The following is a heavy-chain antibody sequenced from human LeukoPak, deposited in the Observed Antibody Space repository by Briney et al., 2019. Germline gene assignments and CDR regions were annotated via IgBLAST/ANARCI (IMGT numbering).Heavy chain of an antibody. D-gene: IGHD2-8*01. Sequence: VASVKVSCKASGYTFTGYYLHWVRLAPGQGLEWMGWINPNSGGTNYAQKFQGRVTMTRDTSISTAYMELTRLTSDDTAVYYCARRGAGTRNAFDVWGQGTMVTVSS. CDR2: INPNSGGT. CDR1: GYTFTGYY. J-gene: IGHJ3*01. V-gene: IGHV1-2*02. CDR3: ARRGAGTRNAFDV.